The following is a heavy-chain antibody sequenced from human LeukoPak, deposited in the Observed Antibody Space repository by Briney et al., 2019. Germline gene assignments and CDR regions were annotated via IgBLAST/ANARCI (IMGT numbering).Heavy chain of an antibody. CDR2: IDYSGST. D-gene: IGHD3-9*01. V-gene: IGHV4-39*07. CDR1: GGSISSSNYF. J-gene: IGHJ6*03. CDR3: TRDKPYFDILTGHPYYYMDV. Sequence: SETLSLTCAVSGGSISSSNYFWAWIRQPPGKGLEWIRSIDYSGSTNYNPSLKSRVTISAGTSKNQFSLKLSSVTAADTAIYYCTRDKPYFDILTGHPYYYMDVWGKGTTVTISS.